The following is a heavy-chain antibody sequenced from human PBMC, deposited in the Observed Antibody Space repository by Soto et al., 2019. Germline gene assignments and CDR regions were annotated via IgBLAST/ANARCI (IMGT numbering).Heavy chain of an antibody. CDR2: ISAYNGNT. CDR1: GYTFTSYG. D-gene: IGHD3-3*01. Sequence: GASVKVSCKASGYTFTSYGISWVRQAPGQGLEWMGWISAYNGNTNYAQKLQGRVTMTTDTSTSTAYMELRSLRSDDTAVYYCARVGMGYDFWSGYSGIDYWGQGTLVTVSS. CDR3: ARVGMGYDFWSGYSGIDY. J-gene: IGHJ4*02. V-gene: IGHV1-18*01.